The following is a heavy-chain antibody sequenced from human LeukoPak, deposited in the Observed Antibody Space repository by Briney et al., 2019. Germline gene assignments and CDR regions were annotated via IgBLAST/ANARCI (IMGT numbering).Heavy chain of an antibody. CDR3: AKDIGAVAGYAFDI. CDR2: ISWNSGSI. D-gene: IGHD6-19*01. J-gene: IGHJ3*02. Sequence: SLRFSCAASGFTFDDYAMHWVRQAPGKGLECVSGISWNSGSIGYADSVKGRFTISRDNAKNSLCLQMNSLRAEDMALYYCAKDIGAVAGYAFDIWGQGTMVTVSS. V-gene: IGHV3-9*03. CDR1: GFTFDDYA.